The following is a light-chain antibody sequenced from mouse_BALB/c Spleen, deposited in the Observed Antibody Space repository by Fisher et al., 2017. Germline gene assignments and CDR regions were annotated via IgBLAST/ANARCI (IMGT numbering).Light chain of an antibody. CDR1: SSVSY. CDR2: STS. J-gene: IGKJ2*01. V-gene: IGKV4-57*01. Sequence: IVLTQSPAIMSASPGEKVTITCSASSSVSYMHWFQQKPGTSPKLWIYSTSNLASGVPARFSGSGSGTSYSLTISRMEAEDAATYYCQQRSSYPYTFGGGTKL. CDR3: QQRSSYPYT.